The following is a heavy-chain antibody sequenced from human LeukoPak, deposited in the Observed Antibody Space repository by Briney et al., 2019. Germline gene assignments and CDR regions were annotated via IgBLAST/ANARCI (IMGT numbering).Heavy chain of an antibody. CDR2: ISRSGDTI. Sequence: GGSLRLSCAASGFTFSDHYMSWIRQALGKGLEWISYISRSGDTIDYADSVKGRFTISRDNAKNSLYLQMNSLRAEDTAVYYCARGGIQVSGIDEFDYWGQGTLVTVSS. CDR1: GFTFSDHY. J-gene: IGHJ4*02. D-gene: IGHD6-19*01. CDR3: ARGGIQVSGIDEFDY. V-gene: IGHV3-11*04.